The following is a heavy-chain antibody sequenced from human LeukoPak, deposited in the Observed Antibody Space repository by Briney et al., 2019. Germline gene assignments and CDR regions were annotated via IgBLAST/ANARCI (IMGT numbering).Heavy chain of an antibody. Sequence: GGSLRLSCAASGVTLTSYAMSWARQAPGKGLEWVSSIRQSGDITYYADSVKGRFTISRDNSKNTLSLQMNSLSREDTAIYYCVRRGGSDGWGAFDIWGQGTVVTVSS. V-gene: IGHV3-23*01. CDR1: GVTLTSYA. CDR2: IRQSGDIT. D-gene: IGHD5-24*01. CDR3: VRRGGSDGWGAFDI. J-gene: IGHJ3*02.